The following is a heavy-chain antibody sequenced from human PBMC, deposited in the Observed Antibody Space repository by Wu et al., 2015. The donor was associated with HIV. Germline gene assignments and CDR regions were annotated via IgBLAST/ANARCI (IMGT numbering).Heavy chain of an antibody. CDR3: ARDQIQETLVYDSSGYYLRWYYGMDV. Sequence: QVQLVQSGAEVKKPGSSMKVSCKASGGTFSSYAISWVRQAPGQGLEWMGGIIPIFGTANYAQKFQGRVTITTDESTSTAYMELSSLRSEDTAVYYCARDQIQETLVYDSSGYYLRWYYGMDVWGQGTTVTVSS. J-gene: IGHJ6*02. CDR2: IIPIFGTA. CDR1: GGTFSSYA. D-gene: IGHD3-22*01. V-gene: IGHV1-69*05.